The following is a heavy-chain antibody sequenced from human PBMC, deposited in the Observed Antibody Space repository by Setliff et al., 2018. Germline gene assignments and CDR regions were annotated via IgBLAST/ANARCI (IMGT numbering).Heavy chain of an antibody. CDR1: GGSFSDYY. V-gene: IGHV4-34*01. D-gene: IGHD3-16*01. Sequence: SETLSLTCTVYGGSFSDYYWGWIRQSPGKRPEWIAEINQSGNTNYNPSLRSRVTISIDTSKNQLSLKLNSVTAADTGVYYCTRDIKGDGMMFFDYWGQGTLVTVSS. CDR3: TRDIKGDGMMFFDY. J-gene: IGHJ4*02. CDR2: INQSGNT.